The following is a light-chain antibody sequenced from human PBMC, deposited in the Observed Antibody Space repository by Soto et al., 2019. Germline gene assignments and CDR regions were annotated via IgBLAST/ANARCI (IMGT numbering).Light chain of an antibody. CDR2: AAS. CDR3: HQYNSWPRGT. CDR1: QSVDSKD. V-gene: IGKV3D-15*01. J-gene: IGKJ3*01. Sequence: EIVLTQSPGTLSLSPGERATLSCRASQSVDSKDLAWYQQRPGQAPRILIFAASSRATGIPDRFSGSGSGTEFTLTISSLQSEDSAVYYCHQYNSWPRGTFGPGTKVEIK.